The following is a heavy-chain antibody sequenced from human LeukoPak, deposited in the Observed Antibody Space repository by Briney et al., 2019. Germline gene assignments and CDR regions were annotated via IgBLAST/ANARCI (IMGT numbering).Heavy chain of an antibody. D-gene: IGHD5-18*01. Sequence: SVKVSCKAYGGTFGDYAISWLRQAPGQGLEWMGGIVPIFWTANSTQKFQGRVTFTADKSTTTVYMELSSLRYEDTAIYYCARQPEHTAMVTFYPYFFDSWGQGTLITVSS. V-gene: IGHV1-69*06. CDR2: IVPIFWTA. CDR1: GGTFGDYA. CDR3: ARQPEHTAMVTFYPYFFDS. J-gene: IGHJ4*02.